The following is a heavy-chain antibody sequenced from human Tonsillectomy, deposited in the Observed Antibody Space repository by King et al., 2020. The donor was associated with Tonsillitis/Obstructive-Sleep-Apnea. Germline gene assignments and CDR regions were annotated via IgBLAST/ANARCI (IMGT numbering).Heavy chain of an antibody. D-gene: IGHD4-23*01. Sequence: QLVQSGGGVVRPGGSLRLSCAASGFTFDDYGMSWVRQAPGKGLEWVSGINWNGGSTGYADSVKGRFTISRDKAKNSLYLQMNSLRAEDTALYYCAREGTTVVTSYYYYYMDVWGKGTTVTVSS. V-gene: IGHV3-20*04. CDR1: GFTFDDYG. CDR3: AREGTTVVTSYYYYYMDV. CDR2: INWNGGST. J-gene: IGHJ6*03.